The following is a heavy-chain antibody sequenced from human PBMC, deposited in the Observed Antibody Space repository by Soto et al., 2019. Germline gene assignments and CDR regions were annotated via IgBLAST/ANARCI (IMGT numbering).Heavy chain of an antibody. V-gene: IGHV3-9*01. CDR1: GFSFDKSG. J-gene: IGHJ6*02. Sequence: EVQLVESGGGLVQPGRSLRLSCEASGFSFDKSGMHWVREIPGKGLEWVSGISYNSVVINYVDSVKGRFTIFRDNAKNSLYLQMNSLRPEDTALYYCARGYYYYGMDVWGQGTTVTVSS. CDR3: ARGYYYYGMDV. CDR2: ISYNSVVI.